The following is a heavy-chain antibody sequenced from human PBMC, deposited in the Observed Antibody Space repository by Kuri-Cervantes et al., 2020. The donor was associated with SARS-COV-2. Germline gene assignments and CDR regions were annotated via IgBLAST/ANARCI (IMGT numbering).Heavy chain of an antibody. D-gene: IGHD6-13*01. CDR2: IRYDGSNK. J-gene: IGHJ6*03. V-gene: IGHV3-30*02. CDR3: AKTNSSSWYYYYYYMDV. CDR1: GFTFNTAW. Sequence: GGSLRLSCAASGFTFNTAWMTWVRQAPGKGLEWVAFIRYDGSNKYYADSVKGRFTISRDNSKNTLYLQMNSLRAEDTAVYYCAKTNSSSWYYYYYYMDVWGKGTTVTVSS.